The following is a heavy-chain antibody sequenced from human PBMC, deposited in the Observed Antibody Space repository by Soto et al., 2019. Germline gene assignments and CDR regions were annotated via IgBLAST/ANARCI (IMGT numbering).Heavy chain of an antibody. CDR2: IYTSGST. Sequence: SETLSLTCTVSGGSISSYYWSWIRQHAGKGLEWIGRIYTSGSTNYNPSLKSRVTMSVDTSKNQFSLKLSSVTAADTSVYYCARDGGVVVPAAKGSGNPWYYYYGMDVWGQGTTVTVSS. D-gene: IGHD2-2*01. J-gene: IGHJ6*02. V-gene: IGHV4-4*07. CDR3: ARDGGVVVPAAKGSGNPWYYYYGMDV. CDR1: GGSISSYY.